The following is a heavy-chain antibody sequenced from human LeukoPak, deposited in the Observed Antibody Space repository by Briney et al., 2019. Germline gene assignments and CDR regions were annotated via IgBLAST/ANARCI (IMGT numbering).Heavy chain of an antibody. J-gene: IGHJ4*02. CDR2: ICGSGGST. Sequence: PGGSLRLSCAASGFAFSSYAMSWVRQAPGKGLEWVSAICGSGGSTYYADSVKGRFTISRDNSKNTLYLQMKSLRVEDTAVYYCAKDGDRYFDYWGQGTLVTVSS. CDR1: GFAFSSYA. D-gene: IGHD2-21*02. CDR3: AKDGDRYFDY. V-gene: IGHV3-23*01.